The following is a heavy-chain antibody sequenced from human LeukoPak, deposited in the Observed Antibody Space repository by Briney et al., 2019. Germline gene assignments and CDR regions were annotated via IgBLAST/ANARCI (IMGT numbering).Heavy chain of an antibody. V-gene: IGHV3-23*01. CDR1: GFTFSSYA. D-gene: IGHD3-3*01. Sequence: GGSLRLSCAASGFTFSSYAMSWVREAPGKGLEWVSAISGSGGSTYYADSVKGRFTISRDNSKNTLYLQMNSLRAEDTAVYYCAKVPITIFGVVISPGDYWGQGTLVTVSS. CDR2: ISGSGGST. J-gene: IGHJ4*02. CDR3: AKVPITIFGVVISPGDY.